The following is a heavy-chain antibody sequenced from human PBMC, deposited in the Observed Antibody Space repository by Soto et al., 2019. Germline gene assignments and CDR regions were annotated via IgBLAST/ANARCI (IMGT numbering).Heavy chain of an antibody. D-gene: IGHD6-6*01. CDR3: AGEVIAARPYYCDY. CDR1: GGTFSSYA. Sequence: QVQLVQSGAEVKKPGSSVKVSCKASGGTFSSYAISWVRQAPGQGLEWMGGIIPIFGTANYAQKFQGRVTITADESTSTAYMELSSQRSEDTSVYYCAGEVIAARPYYCDYWGQGTLVTVSS. V-gene: IGHV1-69*01. CDR2: IIPIFGTA. J-gene: IGHJ4*02.